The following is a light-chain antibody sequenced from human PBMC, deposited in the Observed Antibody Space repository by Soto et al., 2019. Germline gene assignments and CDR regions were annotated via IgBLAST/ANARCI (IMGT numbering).Light chain of an antibody. J-gene: IGLJ1*01. CDR1: SSDVGAYNY. CDR3: FSHRGGDSHV. V-gene: IGLV2-14*01. CDR2: GVT. Sequence: QSALTQPAFVSRPPGQSITISCTGTSSDVGAYNYVSWYQQYPGKAPKLMIYGVTNRPSGVSNRFSGSKTGNTASLTISGLQAEDEADYYCFSHRGGDSHVFGTGTKVTV.